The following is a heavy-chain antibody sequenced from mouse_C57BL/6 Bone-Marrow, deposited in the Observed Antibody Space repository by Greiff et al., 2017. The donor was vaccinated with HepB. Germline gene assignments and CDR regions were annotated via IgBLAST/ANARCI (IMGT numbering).Heavy chain of an antibody. CDR2: IDPENGDT. D-gene: IGHD2-4*01. CDR3: TTEDYDGLAY. CDR1: GFNIKDDY. Sequence: EVQLQQSGAELVRPGASVKLSCTASGFNIKDDYMHWVKQRPEQGLEWIGWIDPENGDTEYASKFQGKATITADTSSNTAYLQLSSLTSEDTAVYYCTTEDYDGLAYWGQGTLVTVSA. J-gene: IGHJ3*01. V-gene: IGHV14-4*01.